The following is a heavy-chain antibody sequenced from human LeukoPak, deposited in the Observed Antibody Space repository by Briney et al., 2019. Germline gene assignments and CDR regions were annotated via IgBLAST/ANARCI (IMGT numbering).Heavy chain of an antibody. CDR3: ARPITIGWLDP. D-gene: IGHD3-9*01. V-gene: IGHV3-7*01. J-gene: IGHJ5*02. CDR2: INEDGSEE. Sequence: PGGSLRLSCAASAFTFNNYWMTWVRQAPGKGLEWVANINEDGSEEYYVDSVRGRFTISRDNTKNSLYLQMSSLRAEDTAVYYCARPITIGWLDPWGQGTLVTVSS. CDR1: AFTFNNYW.